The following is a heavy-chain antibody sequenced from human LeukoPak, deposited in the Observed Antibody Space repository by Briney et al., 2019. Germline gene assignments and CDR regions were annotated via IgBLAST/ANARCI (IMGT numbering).Heavy chain of an antibody. CDR2: IRSKTYGGTT. D-gene: IGHD3-3*01. CDR3: VRDPTTIVGVYFDY. J-gene: IGHJ4*02. V-gene: IGHV3-49*04. CDR1: GFSFGDYP. Sequence: PGGSLRLSCRASGFSFGDYPMSWVRQAPGKGLEWVSFIRSKTYGGTTEYAASVEGRFTISRDDSKNIIYLQMSSLKTEDTAVYYCVRDPTTIVGVYFDYWGQGTQVTVSP.